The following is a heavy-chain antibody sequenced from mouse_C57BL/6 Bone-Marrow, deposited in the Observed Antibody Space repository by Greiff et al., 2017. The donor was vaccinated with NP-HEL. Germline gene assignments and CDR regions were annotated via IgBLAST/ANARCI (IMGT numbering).Heavy chain of an antibody. CDR2: IFPGSGST. Sequence: QVQLKESGPELVKPGASVKISCKASGYTFTDYYINWVKQRPGQGLEWIGWIFPGSGSTYYNEKFKGQATLTVDKSSSTAYMLLSSLTSEDSAVYFGARSDYYGSGYLIFDYWGQGTTLTVSS. CDR3: ARSDYYGSGYLIFDY. J-gene: IGHJ2*01. CDR1: GYTFTDYY. D-gene: IGHD1-1*01. V-gene: IGHV1-75*01.